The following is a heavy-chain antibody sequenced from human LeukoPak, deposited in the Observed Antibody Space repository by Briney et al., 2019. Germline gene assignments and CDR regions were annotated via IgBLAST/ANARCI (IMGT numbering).Heavy chain of an antibody. CDR1: GFTFSSYS. V-gene: IGHV3-21*01. CDR2: ISSSSSYI. D-gene: IGHD5-12*01. CDR3: ARDLSIVATKGGDY. Sequence: GGSLRLSCAASGFTFSSYSMNWVRQAPGKGLEWVSSISSSSSYIYYADSVKGRFTISRDNAKNSLYLQMNSLRAEDTAVYYCARDLSIVATKGGDYWGQGTLDTVSS. J-gene: IGHJ4*02.